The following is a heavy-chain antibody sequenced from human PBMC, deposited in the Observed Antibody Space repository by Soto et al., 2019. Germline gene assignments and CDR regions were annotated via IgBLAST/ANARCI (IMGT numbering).Heavy chain of an antibody. CDR2: ICTSGSS. V-gene: IGHV4-59*10. CDR3: ARYPLSHCSSHSCCYSGMDV. CDR1: GGSISSYY. Sequence: SETLSLTCTVSGGSISSYYCSWIRQPSRKGLEWIGRICTSGSSNYNPSLKIRVSISVDTSTNQLSLKLSSVTAADTAVYYCARYPLSHCSSHSCCYSGMDVWGQGTPVTVSS. D-gene: IGHD2-15*01. J-gene: IGHJ6*02.